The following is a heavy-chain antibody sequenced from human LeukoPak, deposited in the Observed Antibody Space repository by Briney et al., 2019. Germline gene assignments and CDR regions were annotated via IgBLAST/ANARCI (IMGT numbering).Heavy chain of an antibody. J-gene: IGHJ3*02. V-gene: IGHV4-39*01. Sequence: SETLSLTCSVSGGSISSSSYYWGWIRRPPGKGLEWIGSIYYSGSTYYNPSLKSRVTISVDTSKNQFSLKLSSVTAADTAVYYCARHLAQSTKFLGAFDIWGQGTMVTVSS. CDR1: GGSISSSSYY. CDR3: ARHLAQSTKFLGAFDI. D-gene: IGHD2-2*01. CDR2: IYYSGST.